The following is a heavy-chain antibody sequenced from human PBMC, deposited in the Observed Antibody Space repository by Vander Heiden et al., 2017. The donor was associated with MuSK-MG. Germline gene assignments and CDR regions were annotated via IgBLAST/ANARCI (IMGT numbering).Heavy chain of an antibody. V-gene: IGHV5-10-1*01. CDR3: ARQHCSGGSCYSAAWFDP. Sequence: EVQLVQSGAEVKKPGAALRISCKGSGYSFTSSWISWVPQLPAKGLGWVGRIDPGASNTNYSPSFHGNVTSSADKSISTAYLQWSRLKAADTAMYYCARQHCSGGSCYSAAWFDPWGQETLVTVSS. CDR2: IDPGASNT. J-gene: IGHJ5*02. D-gene: IGHD2-15*01. CDR1: GYSFTSSW.